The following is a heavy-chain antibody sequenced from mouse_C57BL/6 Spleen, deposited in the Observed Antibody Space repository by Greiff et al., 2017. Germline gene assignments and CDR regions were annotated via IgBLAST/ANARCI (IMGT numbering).Heavy chain of an antibody. CDR3: ASQTGLYAMDY. CDR2: IDPSDSYT. J-gene: IGHJ4*01. CDR1: GYTFTSYW. D-gene: IGHD4-1*01. Sequence: QVQLQQSGAELVKPGASVKLSCKASGYTFTSYWMQWVKQRPGQGLEWIGEIDPSDSYTNYNQKFKGKATLTVDTSSSTAYMQLSSLTSEDSAVYYCASQTGLYAMDYWGQGTSVTVSS. V-gene: IGHV1-50*01.